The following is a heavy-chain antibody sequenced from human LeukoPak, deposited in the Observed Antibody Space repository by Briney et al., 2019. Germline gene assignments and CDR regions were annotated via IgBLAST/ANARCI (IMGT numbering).Heavy chain of an antibody. Sequence: PSETLSLTCTVSGGSISGYYWSWIRQPPGKGLEWVGYVSYSGSTNYNPSLKSRVTISVDTSKNQLSLRLSSVTAADTAVYYCARHGSTDYFDYWGQGTLVPVSS. V-gene: IGHV4-59*08. CDR3: ARHGSTDYFDY. J-gene: IGHJ4*02. CDR1: GGSISGYY. CDR2: VSYSGST. D-gene: IGHD2-2*03.